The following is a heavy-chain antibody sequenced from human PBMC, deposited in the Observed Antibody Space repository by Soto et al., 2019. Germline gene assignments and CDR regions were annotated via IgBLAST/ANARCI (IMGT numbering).Heavy chain of an antibody. CDR1: GGSISSGSYF. Sequence: SETLSLNCNVFGGSISSGSYFWGCIRKPPGKGLEWIGTVYYSGSTYYNPSLRSRVTISVDTSKNQFSLKLSSVTAADTAVYYCARDPGSGSYYGWFDPWGQG. D-gene: IGHD3-10*01. V-gene: IGHV4-39*07. CDR2: VYYSGST. CDR3: ARDPGSGSYYGWFDP. J-gene: IGHJ5*02.